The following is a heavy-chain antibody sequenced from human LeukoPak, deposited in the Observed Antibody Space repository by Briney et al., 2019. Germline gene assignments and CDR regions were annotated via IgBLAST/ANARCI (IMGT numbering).Heavy chain of an antibody. CDR3: AKSSRTEWLRLLSYFDY. J-gene: IGHJ4*02. CDR2: ISGSGGST. V-gene: IGHV3-23*01. D-gene: IGHD5-12*01. CDR1: GFTFSSYA. Sequence: GGSLRLSCAASGFTFSSYAMSWVRQAPGKRLEWVSAISGSGGSTYYADSVKGRFTISRDNSKNTLYLQMNSLRAEDTAVYYCAKSSRTEWLRLLSYFDYWGQGTLVTVSS.